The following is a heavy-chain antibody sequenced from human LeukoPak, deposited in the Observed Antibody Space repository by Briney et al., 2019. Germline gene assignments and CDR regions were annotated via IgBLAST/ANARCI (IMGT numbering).Heavy chain of an antibody. J-gene: IGHJ3*02. V-gene: IGHV4-30-4*08. CDR1: GGSISSGDYY. D-gene: IGHD3-10*01. CDR3: ARSSSMVRGVIIVFAFDI. Sequence: PSETLSLTCTVSGGSISSGDYYWSWIRQPPGKGLDWIGYIYYSGSTYYNPSLKSRVTISVDTSKNQFSLKLSSVTAADTAVYYCARSSSMVRGVIIVFAFDIWGQGTMVTVSS. CDR2: IYYSGST.